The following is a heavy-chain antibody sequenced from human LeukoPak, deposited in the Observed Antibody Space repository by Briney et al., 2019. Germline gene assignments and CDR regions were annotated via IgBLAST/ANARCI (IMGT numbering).Heavy chain of an antibody. CDR3: ARDAAYCSSTSCYRRGGTRAAGNWFDP. D-gene: IGHD2-2*02. Sequence: EASVKVSCKASGYTFTGYYMHWVRQAPGQGREWMGWINPNSGGPNYAQKFQGRVTMTRDTSISTAYMELSRLRSDDTAVYYCARDAAYCSSTSCYRRGGTRAAGNWFDPWGQGTLVTVSS. J-gene: IGHJ5*02. V-gene: IGHV1-2*02. CDR1: GYTFTGYY. CDR2: INPNSGGP.